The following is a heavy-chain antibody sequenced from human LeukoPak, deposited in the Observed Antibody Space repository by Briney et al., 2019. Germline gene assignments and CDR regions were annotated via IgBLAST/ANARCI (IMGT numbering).Heavy chain of an antibody. CDR1: GFTFTSYG. V-gene: IGHV3-33*01. J-gene: IGHJ2*01. CDR2: IWYDGSNK. Sequence: GRSLRLSCAASGFTFTSYGMHWVRQAPGKGLEWVAVIWYDGSNKYYADSVKGRFTISRDNSKNTLYLQMNSLRAEDTAVYYCARDYLDWYFDLWGRGTLVTVSS. CDR3: ARDYLDWYFDL.